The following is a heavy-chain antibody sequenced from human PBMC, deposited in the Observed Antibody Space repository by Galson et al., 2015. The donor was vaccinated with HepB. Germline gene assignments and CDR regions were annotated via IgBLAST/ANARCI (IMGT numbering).Heavy chain of an antibody. J-gene: IGHJ4*02. D-gene: IGHD3-10*01. CDR1: GFTFSSYA. Sequence: SLRLSCAASGFTFSSYAMSWVRQAPGKGLEWVSAISGSGGSTYYADSVKGRFTISRDNSKNTLYLQMNSLRAEDTAVYYCAKDVDYYGSGSYNYWGQGTLVTVSS. CDR3: AKDVDYYGSGSYNY. V-gene: IGHV3-23*01. CDR2: ISGSGGST.